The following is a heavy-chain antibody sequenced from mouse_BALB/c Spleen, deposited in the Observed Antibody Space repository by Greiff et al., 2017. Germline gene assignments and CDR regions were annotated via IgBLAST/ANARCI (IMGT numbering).Heavy chain of an antibody. V-gene: IGHV2-9*02. CDR3: AGDITTVLAY. Sequence: VQRVESGPGLVAPSQSLSITCTVSGFSLTSYGVHWVRQPPGKGLEWLGVIWAGGSTNYNSALMSRLSISKDNSKSQVFLKMNSLQTDDTAMYYCAGDITTVLAYWGQGTLVTVSA. CDR2: IWAGGST. CDR1: GFSLTSYG. J-gene: IGHJ3*01. D-gene: IGHD1-1*01.